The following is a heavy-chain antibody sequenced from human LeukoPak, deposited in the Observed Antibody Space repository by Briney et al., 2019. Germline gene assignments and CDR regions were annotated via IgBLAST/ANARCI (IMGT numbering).Heavy chain of an antibody. Sequence: PGGSLRLSCAASGFTFSSYSMNWVRQAPGKGLEWVSSISSSSSYIYYADSAKGRFTISRDNAKNSLYLQMNSPRAEDTAVYYCARDPGYYYDSSGYYPLDYWGQGTLVTVSS. D-gene: IGHD3-22*01. CDR1: GFTFSSYS. CDR3: ARDPGYYYDSSGYYPLDY. V-gene: IGHV3-21*01. CDR2: ISSSSSYI. J-gene: IGHJ4*02.